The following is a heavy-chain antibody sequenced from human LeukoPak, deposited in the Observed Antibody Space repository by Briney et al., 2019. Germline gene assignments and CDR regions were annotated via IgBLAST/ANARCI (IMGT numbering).Heavy chain of an antibody. V-gene: IGHV3-30*02. CDR2: IWYDGSNK. J-gene: IGHJ4*02. D-gene: IGHD2-15*01. CDR1: GFTFSSYG. CDR3: AKGYCSGGSCYSSGFDY. Sequence: GGSLRLSCAASGFTFSSYGMHWVRQAPGKGLEWVAVIWYDGSNKYYADSVKGRFTISRDDSKNTLYLQMNSPRAEDSAVYYCAKGYCSGGSCYSSGFDYWGQGTLVTVSS.